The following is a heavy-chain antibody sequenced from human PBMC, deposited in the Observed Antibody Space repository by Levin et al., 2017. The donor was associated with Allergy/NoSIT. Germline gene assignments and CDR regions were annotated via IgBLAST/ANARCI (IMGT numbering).Heavy chain of an antibody. J-gene: IGHJ4*02. Sequence: SETLSLTCTVSGGSISSYYWSWIRQPPGKGLEWIGYIYSSGSTNYNPSLKSRVTISVDTSKNQFSLKLSSVTAADTAVYYCAGVGVEMATNVLDYWGQGTLVTVSS. CDR3: AGVGVEMATNVLDY. CDR1: GGSISSYY. V-gene: IGHV4-59*01. CDR2: IYSSGST. D-gene: IGHD5-24*01.